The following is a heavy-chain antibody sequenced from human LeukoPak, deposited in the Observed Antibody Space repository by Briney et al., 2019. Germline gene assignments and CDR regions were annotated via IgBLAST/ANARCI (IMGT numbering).Heavy chain of an antibody. CDR3: AKDHRVNSYGWLYYFGY. V-gene: IGHV3-23*01. J-gene: IGHJ4*02. CDR1: GFTFSSYA. CDR2: ISGSGGST. Sequence: PGGSLRLSCAASGFTFSSYAMSWVRQAPGKGLEWVSGISGSGGSTYYADSVKGRFTISRDNSKNTLYLQMNSLRAEDTAVYYCAKDHRVNSYGWLYYFGYWGQGTLVTVSS. D-gene: IGHD5-18*01.